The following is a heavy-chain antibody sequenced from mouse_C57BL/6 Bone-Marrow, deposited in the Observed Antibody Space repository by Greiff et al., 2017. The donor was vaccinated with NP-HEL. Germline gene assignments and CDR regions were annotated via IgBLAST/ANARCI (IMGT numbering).Heavy chain of an antibody. CDR2: IYIGNGYT. D-gene: IGHD2-10*01. J-gene: IGHJ3*01. CDR3: SRSYYGNYCAWFAY. CDR1: GYTFTSYG. V-gene: IGHV1-58*01. Sequence: EVKLVESGAELVRPGSSVKMSCKTSGYTFTSYGINWVKQRPGQGLEWIGYIYIGNGYTEYNEKFKGKATLTSDTSSSTAYMQLSSLTSEDSAIYFCSRSYYGNYCAWFAYWGQGTLVTVSA.